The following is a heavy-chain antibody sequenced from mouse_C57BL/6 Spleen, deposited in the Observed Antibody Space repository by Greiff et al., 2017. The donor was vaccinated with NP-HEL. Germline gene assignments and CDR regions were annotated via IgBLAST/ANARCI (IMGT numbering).Heavy chain of an antibody. V-gene: IGHV1-82*01. D-gene: IGHD2-3*01. CDR3: ARGDGYLYYYAMDD. J-gene: IGHJ4*01. CDR2: IYPGDGDT. Sequence: QVQLQQSGPELVKPGASVKISCKASGYAFSSSWMNWVKQRPGKGLEWIGRIYPGDGDTNYNGKFKGKATLTADKSSSTAYMQLSSLTSEDSAVYCCARGDGYLYYYAMDDWGQGTSVTVSS. CDR1: GYAFSSSW.